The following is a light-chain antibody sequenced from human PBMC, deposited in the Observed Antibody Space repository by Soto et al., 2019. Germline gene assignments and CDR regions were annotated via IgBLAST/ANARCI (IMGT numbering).Light chain of an antibody. CDR1: ESISSW. J-gene: IGKJ1*01. CDR2: AAS. CDR3: QQYYSYSKT. Sequence: DIPMTQSPSTLSASVGDRVTITCRASESISSWLAWYQQKPGKAPRLLIYAASRLGSGVPSRFSGSGSGTEFPLTISSLQPDDLATYYCQQYYSYSKTFGQGTKVDIK. V-gene: IGKV1-5*01.